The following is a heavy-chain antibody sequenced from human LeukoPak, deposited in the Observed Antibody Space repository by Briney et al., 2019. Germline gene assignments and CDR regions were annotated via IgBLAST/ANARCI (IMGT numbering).Heavy chain of an antibody. V-gene: IGHV3-30*03. CDR3: WFGSQY. CDR2: ISYDGSNK. J-gene: IGHJ4*02. CDR1: GFTFSSYG. D-gene: IGHD3-10*01. Sequence: GGSLRLSCAASGFTFSSYGMHWVRQAPGKGLEWVAVISYDGSNKYYADSVKGRFTISRDNSKNTLYLQMNSLRAEDTAVYYGWFGSQYWGQGTLVTVSS.